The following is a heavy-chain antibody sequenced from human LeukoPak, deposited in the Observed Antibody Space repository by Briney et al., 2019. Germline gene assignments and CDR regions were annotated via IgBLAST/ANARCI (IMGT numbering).Heavy chain of an antibody. Sequence: KTSETLSLTCAVSGYSISSGYYWGWIRQPPGKGLEWIGSIYHSGSTYYNPSLKSRVTISVDTSKNQFPLKLSSVTAADTAVYYCARHAIVPAAIAWFDPWGQGTLVTVSS. J-gene: IGHJ5*02. CDR3: ARHAIVPAAIAWFDP. CDR2: IYHSGST. CDR1: GYSISSGYY. V-gene: IGHV4-38-2*01. D-gene: IGHD2-2*01.